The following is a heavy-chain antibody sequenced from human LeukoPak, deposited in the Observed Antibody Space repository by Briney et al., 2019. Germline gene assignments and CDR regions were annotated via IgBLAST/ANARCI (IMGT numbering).Heavy chain of an antibody. CDR2: IVVGSGNT. Sequence: SVKVSCKASGFTFTSSAMQWVRQARGQRLDWIGWIVVGSGNTNYAQKFQERVTITRDMSTSTAYMELSSLRSEDTAVYYCAADVVSGYYYFDYWGQGTLVTVSS. D-gene: IGHD3-3*01. CDR3: AADVVSGYYYFDY. V-gene: IGHV1-58*02. CDR1: GFTFTSSA. J-gene: IGHJ4*02.